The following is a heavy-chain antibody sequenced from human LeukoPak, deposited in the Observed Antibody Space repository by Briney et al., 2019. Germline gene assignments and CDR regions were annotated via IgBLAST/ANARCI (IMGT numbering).Heavy chain of an antibody. J-gene: IGHJ4*02. Sequence: ASVKVSCKASGYTFTSYYIHWVRQAPGQGLEWMGWINPNSGGTNYAQKSQGRVTMTRDTSISTAYMELSRLRSDDTAVYYCARDSPGGYDSSGYYSFEDDYWGQGTLVTVSS. D-gene: IGHD3-22*01. CDR3: ARDSPGGYDSSGYYSFEDDY. CDR1: GYTFTSYY. CDR2: INPNSGGT. V-gene: IGHV1-2*02.